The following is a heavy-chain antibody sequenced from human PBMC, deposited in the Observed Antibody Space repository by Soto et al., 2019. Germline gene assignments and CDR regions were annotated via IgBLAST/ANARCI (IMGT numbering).Heavy chain of an antibody. J-gene: IGHJ6*02. CDR3: XXXGXXYXXSRMDV. CDR2: LHSGGDT. V-gene: IGHV3-53*04. CDR1: GIPVSSNY. Sequence: EVQLVESGGGLVQPGGSLRLSCAASGIPVSSNYMTWVRQAPGKGLEWVSVLHSGGDTYYANSVKGRFTISRHDSTNTLFLQMNSLTPEDTAVYYCXXXGXXYXXSRMDVWGQGTTVTVSS.